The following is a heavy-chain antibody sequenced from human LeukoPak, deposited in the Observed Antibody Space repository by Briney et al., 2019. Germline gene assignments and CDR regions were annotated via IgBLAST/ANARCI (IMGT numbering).Heavy chain of an antibody. J-gene: IGHJ4*02. V-gene: IGHV3-30*02. Sequence: GGSLRLSCAASGFTFSSYGMHWVRQAPGKGLGWVAFIRYDGSNKYYADSVKGRFTISRDNSKNTLYLQMNSLRAEDTAVYYCAKGSLGYCSSTSCSNFDYWGQGTLVTVTS. CDR1: GFTFSSYG. CDR2: IRYDGSNK. D-gene: IGHD2-2*01. CDR3: AKGSLGYCSSTSCSNFDY.